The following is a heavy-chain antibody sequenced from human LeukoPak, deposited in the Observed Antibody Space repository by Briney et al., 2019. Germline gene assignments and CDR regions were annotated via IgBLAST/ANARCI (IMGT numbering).Heavy chain of an antibody. D-gene: IGHD6-19*01. Sequence: ASVKVSCKASGYTFTSYDINWVRQAPGQGLEWVGWISAYNGNTNYAQKFQGRVTMTTDTSTSAAYMELRSVRSDDTAVYYCARGVGWVYYYYYMDVWGKGTTVTVSS. J-gene: IGHJ6*03. CDR2: ISAYNGNT. CDR1: GYTFTSYD. V-gene: IGHV1-18*01. CDR3: ARGVGWVYYYYYMDV.